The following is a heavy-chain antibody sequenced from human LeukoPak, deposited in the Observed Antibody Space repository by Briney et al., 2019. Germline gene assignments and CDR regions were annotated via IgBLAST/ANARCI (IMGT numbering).Heavy chain of an antibody. D-gene: IGHD3-10*01. CDR2: ISSSGSTI. J-gene: IGHJ4*02. CDR1: GFTFSSYE. CDR3: TTSPLITMVRGVNYDY. Sequence: PGGSLRLSCAASGFTFSSYEMNWVRQAPGKGLEWVSYISSSGSTIYYADSVKGRFTISRDNAKNSLYLQMNSLKTEDTAVYYCTTSPLITMVRGVNYDYWGQGTLVTVSS. V-gene: IGHV3-48*03.